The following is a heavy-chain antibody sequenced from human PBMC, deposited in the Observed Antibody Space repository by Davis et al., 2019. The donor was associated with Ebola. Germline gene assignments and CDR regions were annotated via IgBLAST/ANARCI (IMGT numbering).Heavy chain of an antibody. Sequence: PGGSLRLSCAASGFTFSSYAMSWVRQAPGKGLEWVSAISGSGGSTYYADSVKGRFTISRDNAKSTLFLQMNSLRVEDSAVYYCARDGENYSDLDHWGQGTLVTVSS. J-gene: IGHJ4*02. V-gene: IGHV3-23*01. D-gene: IGHD3-10*01. CDR3: ARDGENYSDLDH. CDR1: GFTFSSYA. CDR2: ISGSGGST.